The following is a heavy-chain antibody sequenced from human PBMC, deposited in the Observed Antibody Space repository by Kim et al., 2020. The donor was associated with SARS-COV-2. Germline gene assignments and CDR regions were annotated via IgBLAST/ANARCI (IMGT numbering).Heavy chain of an antibody. J-gene: IGHJ6*02. CDR1: GYTFTSYY. CDR3: ARDHTDILTGYYVGYYGMDV. D-gene: IGHD3-9*01. V-gene: IGHV1-46*01. CDR2: INPSGGST. Sequence: ASVKVSCKASGYTFTSYYMHWVRQAPGQGLEWMGIINPSGGSTSYAQKFQGRVTMTRDTSTSTVYMELSSLRSEDTAVYYCARDHTDILTGYYVGYYGMDVWGQGTTVTVSS.